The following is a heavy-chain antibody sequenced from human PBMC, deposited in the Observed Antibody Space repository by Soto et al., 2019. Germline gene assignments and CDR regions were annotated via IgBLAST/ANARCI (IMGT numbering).Heavy chain of an antibody. Sequence: SETLSLTCSVSGDSISNSRFYWAWIRQPPGEGLEWIGSIYHTGNAYYNPSLKSRVTISVDTSKNQFSLKLTSVTAADTAVYYCARHVNLPLAGTGFDSWGRGTLVTVSS. CDR1: GDSISNSRFY. CDR3: ARHVNLPLAGTGFDS. D-gene: IGHD6-19*01. V-gene: IGHV4-39*01. J-gene: IGHJ4*02. CDR2: IYHTGNA.